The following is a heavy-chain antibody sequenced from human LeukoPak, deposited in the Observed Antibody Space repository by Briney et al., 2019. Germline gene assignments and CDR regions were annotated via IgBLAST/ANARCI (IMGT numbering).Heavy chain of an antibody. CDR2: ISSTGSV. Sequence: PSETLSLTCTVSRGSISGSIRSYYWSWLRQPPGKGLEWIGYISSTGSVNDNPSLRSRVTISVDTSKNQFFVNMSSVSAADTAVYSCARIPLGYSGAYYFDYWGQGTLVTVSP. V-gene: IGHV4-4*09. J-gene: IGHJ4*02. CDR3: ARIPLGYSGAYYFDY. CDR1: RGSISGSIRSYY. D-gene: IGHD5-12*01.